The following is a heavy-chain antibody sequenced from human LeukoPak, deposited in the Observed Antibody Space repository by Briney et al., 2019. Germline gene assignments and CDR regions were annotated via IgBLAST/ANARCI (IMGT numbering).Heavy chain of an antibody. J-gene: IGHJ5*02. CDR3: ARRLTEYDCFDP. Sequence: SQTLSLTCAISGDSVSSNSVTWNWIRQSPSRGLEWLGRTYYRSTWYNDYAVSVRGRITVNPDTSKNQFSLHLNSVTPEDTAVYYCARRLTEYDCFDPWGQGILVTVSS. CDR1: GDSVSSNSVT. CDR2: TYYRSTWYN. D-gene: IGHD2-21*02. V-gene: IGHV6-1*01.